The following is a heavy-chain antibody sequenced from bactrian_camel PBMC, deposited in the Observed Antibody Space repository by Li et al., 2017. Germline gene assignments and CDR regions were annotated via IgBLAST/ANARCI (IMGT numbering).Heavy chain of an antibody. Sequence: QVQLVESGGGLVQPGGSLRLSCAASGFTFTNYWMHRVRQGPGKGLEWVSSSSSGALSLVYADSVKGRFAISKDNAKNTLYLQMNSLKPEDTAVYYCAADPPGHYSDYARREIFGYWGQGTQVTVS. CDR3: AADPPGHYSDYARREIFGY. CDR1: GFTFTNYW. CDR2: SSSGALSL. D-gene: IGHD4*01. V-gene: IGHV3S1*01. J-gene: IGHJ6*01.